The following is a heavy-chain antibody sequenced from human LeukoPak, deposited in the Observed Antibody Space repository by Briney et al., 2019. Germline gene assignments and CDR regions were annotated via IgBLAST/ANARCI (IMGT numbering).Heavy chain of an antibody. CDR2: ISSSSSYI. D-gene: IGHD6-13*01. CDR1: GFTFSSYS. Sequence: GGSLRLSCAASGFTFSSYSMNWVRQAPGKGLEWVSSISSSSSYIYYADSVKGRFIISRDNAKNSLYLQMNSLRAEDTAVYYCARGSSWYYFDYWGQGTLVTVSS. J-gene: IGHJ4*02. CDR3: ARGSSWYYFDY. V-gene: IGHV3-21*01.